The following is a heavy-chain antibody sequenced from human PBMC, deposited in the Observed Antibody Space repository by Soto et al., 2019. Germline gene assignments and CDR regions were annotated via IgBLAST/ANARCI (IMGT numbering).Heavy chain of an antibody. CDR3: AHGGPAASLDY. Sequence: QITLKESGPTLVKPTQTLTLTCTFSGFSLSTPGVGEDWIRQPPGKALEWLAVIYWADDKRYSPSLKSRLTVTEDTSKNQVVLSMTNMDPVDTATYYCAHGGPAASLDYWGQGTLFTVSS. V-gene: IGHV2-5*02. CDR2: IYWADDK. D-gene: IGHD6-13*01. CDR1: GFSLSTPGVG. J-gene: IGHJ4*02.